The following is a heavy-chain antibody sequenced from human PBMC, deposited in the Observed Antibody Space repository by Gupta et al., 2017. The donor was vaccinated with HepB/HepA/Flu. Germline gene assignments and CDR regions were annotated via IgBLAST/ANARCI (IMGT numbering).Heavy chain of an antibody. D-gene: IGHD3-22*01. CDR3: ARSHSDYYDSSGWGGYGY. J-gene: IGHJ4*02. V-gene: IGHV4-59*01. CDR1: GGSISSYY. Sequence: QVQLQESGPGLVKPSETLSLTCTVSGGSISSYYWSWIRQPPGKGLEWIGYIYYSGSTNYNPSLKSRVTISVNTSKNQFSLKLSSVTAADTAVYYCARSHSDYYDSSGWGGYGYWGQGTLVTVSS. CDR2: IYYSGST.